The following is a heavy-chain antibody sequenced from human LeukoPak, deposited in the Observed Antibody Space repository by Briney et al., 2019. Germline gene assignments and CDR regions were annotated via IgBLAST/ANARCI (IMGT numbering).Heavy chain of an antibody. D-gene: IGHD3-22*01. V-gene: IGHV3-48*04. Sequence: GGSLRLSCAASGFTFSSYSMNWVRQAPGKGLEWVSYISSSSSTIYYADSVKGRFTISRDNGKNSLYLQMNSLRAEDTAVYYCASLLTYYYDSSGGYWGQGTLVTVSS. CDR2: ISSSSSTI. CDR1: GFTFSSYS. J-gene: IGHJ4*02. CDR3: ASLLTYYYDSSGGY.